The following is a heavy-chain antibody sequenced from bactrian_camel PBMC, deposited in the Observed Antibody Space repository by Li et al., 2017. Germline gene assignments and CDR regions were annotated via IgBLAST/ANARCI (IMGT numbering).Heavy chain of an antibody. CDR2: IDKDGTK. Sequence: VQLVESGGGTVQPGGSLTLSCTASGNPGRSTCMGWFRQIPGQEREGVATIDKDGTKKYADSVKGRFTISKDSAENTLLLQMTTLKPEDSGLYYCAIDVCPFWVGHAVPVYTYEGQGTQVTVS. V-gene: IGHV3S53*01. J-gene: IGHJ4*01. CDR1: GNPGRSTC. D-gene: IGHD5*01.